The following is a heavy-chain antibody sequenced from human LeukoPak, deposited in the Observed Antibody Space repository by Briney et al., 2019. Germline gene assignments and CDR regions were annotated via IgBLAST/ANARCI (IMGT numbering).Heavy chain of an antibody. J-gene: IGHJ4*02. CDR3: EKQLGYCSDGSCYFPY. D-gene: IGHD2-15*01. Sequence: GGSLRLSCAASGFTFSSSAMSWVRQAPGKGLEWVSAISNNGGYTYYADSVQGRFTISRDNSKSTLCLQMNSLRAEDTAVYYCEKQLGYCSDGSCYFPYWGQGTLVTVSS. CDR2: ISNNGGYT. CDR1: GFTFSSSA. V-gene: IGHV3-23*01.